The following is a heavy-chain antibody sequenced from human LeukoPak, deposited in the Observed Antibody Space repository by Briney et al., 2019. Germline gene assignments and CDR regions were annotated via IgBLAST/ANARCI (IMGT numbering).Heavy chain of an antibody. D-gene: IGHD3-22*01. Sequence: SVKVSCKASGGTFSSYTISWVRQAPGQGLEWMGRIIPILGIANYAQKFQGRVTITADKSTSTAYMELSSLRSEDTAVYYCARDNESYDSSGYPMGGHYGMDVWGQGTTVTVSS. CDR2: IIPILGIA. J-gene: IGHJ6*02. V-gene: IGHV1-69*04. CDR3: ARDNESYDSSGYPMGGHYGMDV. CDR1: GGTFSSYT.